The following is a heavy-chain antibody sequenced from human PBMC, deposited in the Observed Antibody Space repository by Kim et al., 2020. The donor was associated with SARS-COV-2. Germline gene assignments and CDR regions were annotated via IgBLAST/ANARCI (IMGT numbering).Heavy chain of an antibody. CDR1: GFTFSDYY. CDR2: ISSSGSTI. D-gene: IGHD3-22*01. V-gene: IGHV3-11*01. J-gene: IGHJ5*02. CDR3: ARGKQYYYDSSGYYQDNWFDP. Sequence: GGSLRLSCAASGFTFSDYYMSWIRQAPGKGLEWVSYISSSGSTIYYADSVKGRFTISRDNAKNSLYLQMNSLRAEDTAVYYCARGKQYYYDSSGYYQDNWFDPWGRGTLVTVSS.